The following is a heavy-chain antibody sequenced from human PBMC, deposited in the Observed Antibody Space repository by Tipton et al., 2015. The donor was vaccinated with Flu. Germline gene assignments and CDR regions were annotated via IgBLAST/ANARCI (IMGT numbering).Heavy chain of an antibody. Sequence: SLRLSCAASGFTFSSYEMNWVRQAPGKGLEWDSYISSSGSTIYYADSVKGRFTISRDNAKNSLYLQMNSLRAEDTAVYYCAMGLNPGLLGWGQGTLVTVSS. V-gene: IGHV3-48*03. D-gene: IGHD1-14*01. CDR1: GFTFSSYE. J-gene: IGHJ4*02. CDR3: AMGLNPGLLG. CDR2: ISSSGSTI.